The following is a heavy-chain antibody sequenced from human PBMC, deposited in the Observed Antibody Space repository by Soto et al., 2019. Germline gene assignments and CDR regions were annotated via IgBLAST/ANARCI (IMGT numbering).Heavy chain of an antibody. D-gene: IGHD3-22*01. J-gene: IGHJ4*02. V-gene: IGHV4-31*03. CDR2: IYYSGST. CDR1: GGSISSGGYY. Sequence: PSETLSLTCTVSGGSISSGGYYWSWIRQHPGKGLEWIGYIYYSGSTYYNPSLKSRVTISVDTSKNQFSLKLSSVTAADTAVYYCARGAYDSSGYYLAYWGQGTLVTVSS. CDR3: ARGAYDSSGYYLAY.